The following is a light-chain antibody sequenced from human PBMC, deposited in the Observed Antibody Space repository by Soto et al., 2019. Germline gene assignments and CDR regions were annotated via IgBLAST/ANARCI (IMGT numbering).Light chain of an antibody. CDR2: YIS. J-gene: IGKJ4*01. CDR1: QSAGNF. V-gene: IGKV3D-15*01. Sequence: EIVMTQSPATLSVSPGETASLSCRASQSAGNFLAWYQQKPGQAPRLLIYYISTRATGIPARFSGSGSGTEFTLTINSLQSEDSAVYYCQQHNNWPLTFGGGTKVDIK. CDR3: QQHNNWPLT.